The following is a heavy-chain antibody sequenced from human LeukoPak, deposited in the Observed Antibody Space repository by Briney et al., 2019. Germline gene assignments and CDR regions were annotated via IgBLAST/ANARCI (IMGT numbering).Heavy chain of an antibody. Sequence: PSETLSLTCTVSGGSISSYYWSWIRQPPGKGLEWIGYIYYSGSTNYNPSLKSRVTISVDTSKNQFSLKLSSVTAADTAVYYCARGRKMGATQRVSWFDPWGQGTLVTVSS. V-gene: IGHV4-59*01. CDR3: ARGRKMGATQRVSWFDP. CDR2: IYYSGST. CDR1: GGSISSYY. D-gene: IGHD1-26*01. J-gene: IGHJ5*02.